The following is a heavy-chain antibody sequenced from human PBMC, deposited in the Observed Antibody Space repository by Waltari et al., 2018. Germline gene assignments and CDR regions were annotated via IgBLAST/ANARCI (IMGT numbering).Heavy chain of an antibody. J-gene: IGHJ6*02. V-gene: IGHV4-59*01. D-gene: IGHD3-10*01. CDR1: GGSISRYS. Sequence: QVQLQESGPGLVKPSETLSLTCTVSGGSISRYSWSWIRQPPGKGLEWIGYIYYSGSTNYNPSLKSRVTISVDTSKNQFSLKLSSVTAADTAVYYCATQGRGGMDVWGQGTTVTVSS. CDR3: ATQGRGGMDV. CDR2: IYYSGST.